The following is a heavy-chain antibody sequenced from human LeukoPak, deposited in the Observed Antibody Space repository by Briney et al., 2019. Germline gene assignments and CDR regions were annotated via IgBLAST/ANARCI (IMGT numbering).Heavy chain of an antibody. D-gene: IGHD2-2*02. V-gene: IGHV3-21*01. CDR3: ARDPTGKYHLQYLTYFDY. CDR2: ISSSSSYI. CDR1: GFTFSSYS. J-gene: IGHJ4*02. Sequence: PGGSLRLSCAASGFTFSSYSMNWVRQAPGKGLEWVSSISSSSSYIYYADSVKGRFTISRDNANNSLYLQMNSLRAENTAVYYCARDPTGKYHLQYLTYFDYWGQGALVTVSS.